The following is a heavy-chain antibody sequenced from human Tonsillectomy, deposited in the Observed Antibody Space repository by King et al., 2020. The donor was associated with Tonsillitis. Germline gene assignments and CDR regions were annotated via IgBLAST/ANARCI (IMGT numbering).Heavy chain of an antibody. Sequence: QLQESGPGLVKPSETLSLTCTVSGGSVSSSSFYWGWIRQPPGKGLEWIGYILYSESTYYNPPLKSRVTISVDTSKNQFSLKLSSVTAADTAVYYCARHWGGTVTTPYFFDFWGQRALVTVSS. D-gene: IGHD4-17*01. V-gene: IGHV4-39*01. CDR1: GGSVSSSSFY. CDR2: ILYSEST. CDR3: ARHWGGTVTTPYFFDF. J-gene: IGHJ4*02.